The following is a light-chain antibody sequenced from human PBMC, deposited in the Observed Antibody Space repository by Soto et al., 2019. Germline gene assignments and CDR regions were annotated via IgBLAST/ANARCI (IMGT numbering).Light chain of an antibody. V-gene: IGLV2-14*01. Sequence: QSALTQPASVSGSPGQSITISCTGTSSDVGGYNYVSWYQHHPGKAPKLMIYEVSNRPSGVSNRFSGSKSGNTASLTISGLQAGDEADYYCSSYTGSSTVVFGGGTKVTVL. CDR3: SSYTGSSTVV. CDR2: EVS. J-gene: IGLJ2*01. CDR1: SSDVGGYNY.